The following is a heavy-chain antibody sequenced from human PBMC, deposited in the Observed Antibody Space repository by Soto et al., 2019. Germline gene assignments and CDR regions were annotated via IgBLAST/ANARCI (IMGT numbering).Heavy chain of an antibody. D-gene: IGHD2-15*01. Sequence: GTLRLSCGGAGLSLSNYGFHWVRQAPGKGLEWVAMISYDGSDRYYRDSVQGRFTISRDDSKNTVFLQMNSLRTEDTAMYYCERSTYCNGGSCYPQYWGPGTLVTGSS. CDR1: GLSLSNYG. J-gene: IGHJ4*02. V-gene: IGHV3-30*03. CDR2: ISYDGSDR. CDR3: ERSTYCNGGSCYPQY.